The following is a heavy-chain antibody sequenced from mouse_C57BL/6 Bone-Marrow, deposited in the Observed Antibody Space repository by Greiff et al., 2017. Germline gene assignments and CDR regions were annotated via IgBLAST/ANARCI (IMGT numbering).Heavy chain of an antibody. CDR3: AREYWYFDV. CDR1: GYTFTSYW. J-gene: IGHJ1*03. V-gene: IGHV1-69*01. CDR2: IDPSDSYT. Sequence: VQLQQPGAELVMPGASVKLSCKASGYTFTSYWMHWVKQRPGQGLEWIGEIDPSDSYTNYNQKFKGKSTLTVDKSSSTAYMQLSSLTSDDSAVYYCAREYWYFDVWGTGTTVTVSS.